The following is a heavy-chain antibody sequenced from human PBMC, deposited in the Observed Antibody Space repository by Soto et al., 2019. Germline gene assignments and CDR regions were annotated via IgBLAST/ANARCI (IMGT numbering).Heavy chain of an antibody. J-gene: IGHJ4*02. Sequence: GGSLRLSCAASGFTFDDYAMHWVRQAPGKGLEWVSGISWNSGSIGYADSVKGRFTISRDNAKNSLYLQMNSLRAEDTALYYCARDYGDPGYFDYWGQGTLVTVSS. CDR1: GFTFDDYA. CDR3: ARDYGDPGYFDY. V-gene: IGHV3-9*01. CDR2: ISWNSGSI. D-gene: IGHD4-17*01.